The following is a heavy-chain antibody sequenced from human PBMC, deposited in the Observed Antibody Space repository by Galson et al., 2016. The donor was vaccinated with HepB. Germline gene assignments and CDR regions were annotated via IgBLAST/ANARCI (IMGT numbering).Heavy chain of an antibody. D-gene: IGHD4-23*01. CDR1: GFTFSSYA. Sequence: SLRLSCAASGFTFSSYAMHWVRQAPGKGLEWVAVISYGGYNKNYADSVRGRFTISRDNSKNTPYLQMNSLRAEDTAMYYCARGNSFLLGAFDIWGQGTMVTVSS. CDR2: ISYGGYNK. V-gene: IGHV3-30-3*01. J-gene: IGHJ3*02. CDR3: ARGNSFLLGAFDI.